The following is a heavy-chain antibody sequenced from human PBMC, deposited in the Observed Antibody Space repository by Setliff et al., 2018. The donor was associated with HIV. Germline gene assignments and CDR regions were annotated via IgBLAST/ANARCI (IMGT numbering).Heavy chain of an antibody. J-gene: IGHJ3*02. CDR2: ISAYNGNT. D-gene: IGHD6-13*01. Sequence: GASVKVSCKASGYTFTSYGISWVRQAPGQGLEWMGWISAYNGNTNYAQKLQGRVTMTTDTSTSTAYMELRSLRSGDTAVYYCARDPPLAAAGGPDAFDIWGQGTMVTVSS. CDR3: ARDPPLAAAGGPDAFDI. V-gene: IGHV1-18*01. CDR1: GYTFTSYG.